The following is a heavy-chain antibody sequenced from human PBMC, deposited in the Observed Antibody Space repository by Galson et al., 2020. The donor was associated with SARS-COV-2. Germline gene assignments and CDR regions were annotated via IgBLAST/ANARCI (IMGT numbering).Heavy chain of an antibody. CDR3: ATERLES. CDR1: GFTFSSYN. CDR2: IRSSSGSI. Sequence: GESLKISCAASGFTFSSYNMNWVRQTPVKGLELVAYIRSSSGSIYYADPVKGRFTISRDNAKSSLYLQLSSLRVEDTAVYYCATERLESWGQGTLVTVSS. D-gene: IGHD1-1*01. J-gene: IGHJ4*02. V-gene: IGHV3-48*04.